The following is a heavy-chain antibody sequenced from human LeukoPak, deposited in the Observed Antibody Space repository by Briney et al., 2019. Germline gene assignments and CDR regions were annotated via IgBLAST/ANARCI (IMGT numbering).Heavy chain of an antibody. CDR1: VYPFSTYY. Sequence: PRGSLRLSCAPSVYPFSTYYIDWVRQAPRKGLEWVGLSRDKGDSYSTEYAAYLRGRFSISRDESKNSMFLCMNSLKIDDTAVYFCAREYFFGMDVWGQGTTVTVSS. CDR3: AREYFFGMDV. V-gene: IGHV3-72*01. CDR2: SRDKGDSYST. J-gene: IGHJ6*02.